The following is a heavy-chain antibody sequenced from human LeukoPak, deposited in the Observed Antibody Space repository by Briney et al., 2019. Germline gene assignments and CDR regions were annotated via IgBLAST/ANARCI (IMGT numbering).Heavy chain of an antibody. V-gene: IGHV3-30*18. CDR1: GFTFSSYG. Sequence: GSLRLSCAASGFTFSSYGMHWVRQAPGKGLEWVAVISYDGSNKYYADSVKGRFTISRDNSKNTLYLQMNSLRAEDTAVYYCAKDWGPWLESWWGAFDIWGQGTMATVSS. D-gene: IGHD2-8*02. J-gene: IGHJ3*02. CDR3: AKDWGPWLESWWGAFDI. CDR2: ISYDGSNK.